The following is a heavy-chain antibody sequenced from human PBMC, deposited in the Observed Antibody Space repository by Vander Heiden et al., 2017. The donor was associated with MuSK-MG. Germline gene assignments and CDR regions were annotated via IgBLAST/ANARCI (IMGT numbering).Heavy chain of an antibody. CDR2: ISGSGGST. CDR3: YCGLDVWGSYRAYYYYGMDV. V-gene: IGHV3-23*01. J-gene: IGHJ6*02. CDR1: GVTFSSYA. Sequence: EVQLLESGGGLVQRGGSLRLSCAASGVTFSSYAMIWVRQAPGKGLEWVSAISGSGGSTYYADSVKGLFTIARDNSKNTLYLQMNSLRAEDTAVYYCYCGLDVWGSYRAYYYYGMDVWGQGTTVTVSS. D-gene: IGHD3-16*02.